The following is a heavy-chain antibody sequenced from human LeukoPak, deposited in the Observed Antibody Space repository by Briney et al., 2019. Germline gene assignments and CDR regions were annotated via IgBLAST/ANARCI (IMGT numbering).Heavy chain of an antibody. CDR2: INPSGGST. CDR1: GYTFTSYY. Sequence: GASVKVSCKASGYTFTSYYMHWVRQAPGQGLEWMGIINPSGGSTSYAQKFRGRVTVTRDTSISSAYMQLSSLRSEDTAVYYCVRVGLHTSGYFTWGQGTLVTVSS. CDR3: VRVGLHTSGYFT. V-gene: IGHV1-46*01. J-gene: IGHJ4*02. D-gene: IGHD3-22*01.